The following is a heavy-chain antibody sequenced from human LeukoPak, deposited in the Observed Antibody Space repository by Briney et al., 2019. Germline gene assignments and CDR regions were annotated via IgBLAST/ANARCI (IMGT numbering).Heavy chain of an antibody. J-gene: IGHJ4*02. CDR3: ARVPFDY. V-gene: IGHV4-34*01. CDR2: INHSGST. Sequence: SETLSLTCAVYGGSFSGYYWSWIREPPGKGLEWIGEINHSGSTNYNPSLKSRVTISVDTSKNQFSLKLSSVTAADTAVYYCARVPFDYWGQGTLVTVSS. CDR1: GGSFSGYY.